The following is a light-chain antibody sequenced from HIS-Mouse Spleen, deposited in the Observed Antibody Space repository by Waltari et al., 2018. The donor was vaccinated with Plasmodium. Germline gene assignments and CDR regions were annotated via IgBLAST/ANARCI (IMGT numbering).Light chain of an antibody. CDR2: GAS. CDR3: QQYGSSGT. V-gene: IGKV3-20*01. CDR1: QSVSSSY. J-gene: IGKJ1*01. Sequence: PGTLSLSPGERATLSCRASQSVSSSYLAWYQQKPGQAPRLLIYGASSRATGIPDRFSGSGSGTDFTLTISRLEPEDFAVYYCQQYGSSGTFGQGTKVEIK.